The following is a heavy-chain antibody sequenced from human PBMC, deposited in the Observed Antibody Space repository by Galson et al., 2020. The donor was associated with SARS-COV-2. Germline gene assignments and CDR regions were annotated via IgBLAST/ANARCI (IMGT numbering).Heavy chain of an antibody. CDR1: GFTFDDYA. Sequence: GGSLRLSCAASGFTFDDYAMHWVRQAPGKGLEWVSGISWSSGSIGYADSVKGRFTISRDNAKNSLYLQMNSLRAEDTALYYCAKADCSSTSGLNWFDPWGQGTLVTVSS. J-gene: IGHJ5*02. CDR3: AKADCSSTSGLNWFDP. V-gene: IGHV3-9*01. D-gene: IGHD2-2*01. CDR2: ISWSSGSI.